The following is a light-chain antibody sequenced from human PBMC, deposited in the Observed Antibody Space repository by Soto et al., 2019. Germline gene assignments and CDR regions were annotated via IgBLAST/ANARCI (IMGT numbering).Light chain of an antibody. V-gene: IGKV2-28*01. J-gene: IGKJ1*01. CDR1: RNLPHIDGYTY. CDR3: MQAVYTRT. CDR2: LGS. Sequence: IDITQSPLSLPVTPGEPASISCRTSRNLPHIDGYTYLDWYLQKPGQSPQLLIYLGSYRACGVPDRFSGSGSGTDFTLRISRVEAEDVGVYYCMQAVYTRTFGPGTKV.